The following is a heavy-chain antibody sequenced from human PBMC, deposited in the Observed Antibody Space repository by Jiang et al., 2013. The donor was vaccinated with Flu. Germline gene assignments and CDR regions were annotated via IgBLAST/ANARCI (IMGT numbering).Heavy chain of an antibody. CDR3: ARDNISGSYYGWYFDY. D-gene: IGHD1-26*01. J-gene: IGHJ4*02. V-gene: IGHV3-48*02. CDR1: GFTFSSYS. CDR2: ISSSSSTI. Sequence: GLVQPGGSLRLSCAASGFTFSSYSMNWVRQAPGKGLEWVSYISSSSSTIYYADSVKGRFTISRDNAKNSLYLQMNSLRDEDTAVYYCARDNISGSYYGWYFDYWGQGTLVTVSS.